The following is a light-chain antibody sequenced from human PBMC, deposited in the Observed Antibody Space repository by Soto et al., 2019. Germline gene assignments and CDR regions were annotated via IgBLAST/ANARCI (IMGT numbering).Light chain of an antibody. CDR3: QQYYNWPPIT. V-gene: IGKV1-5*01. J-gene: IGKJ5*01. CDR1: QSISGW. CDR2: DAS. Sequence: DIQMTQSPSTLSASVGDRVTITCRASQSISGWLAWYQQKPGKPPKLLIYDASSLEGGVPSRFSGSGSGTEFTLTISSLQPDDFATYYCQQYYNWPPITFGRGTRLETK.